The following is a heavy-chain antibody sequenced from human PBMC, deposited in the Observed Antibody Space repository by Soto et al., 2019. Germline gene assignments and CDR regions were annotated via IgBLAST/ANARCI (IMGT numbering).Heavy chain of an antibody. V-gene: IGHV4-39*01. CDR3: ARQYEVLLWFGEFPLGGMDV. J-gene: IGHJ6*02. Sequence: SETLSLTXTVSGGSISSSSYYWGWIRQPPGKGLEWIGSIYYSGSTYYNPSLKSRVTISVDTSRNQFSLKLSSVTAADTAVYYCARQYEVLLWFGEFPLGGMDVWGQGTTVTVS. CDR2: IYYSGST. D-gene: IGHD3-10*01. CDR1: GGSISSSSYY.